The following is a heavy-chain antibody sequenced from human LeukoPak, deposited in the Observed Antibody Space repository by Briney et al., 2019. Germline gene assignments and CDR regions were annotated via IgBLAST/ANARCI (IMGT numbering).Heavy chain of an antibody. Sequence: ASVKVSCKVSGYTLTELSMHWVRQAPGKGLEWMGGFDPEDGETIYAQKFQGRVTMTEDTSTDTAYMELSSLRSEDTAVYYCATAESVAGTFLTFPSYYFDYWGQGTLVTVSS. CDR1: GYTLTELS. D-gene: IGHD6-19*01. CDR3: ATAESVAGTFLTFPSYYFDY. CDR2: FDPEDGET. J-gene: IGHJ4*02. V-gene: IGHV1-24*01.